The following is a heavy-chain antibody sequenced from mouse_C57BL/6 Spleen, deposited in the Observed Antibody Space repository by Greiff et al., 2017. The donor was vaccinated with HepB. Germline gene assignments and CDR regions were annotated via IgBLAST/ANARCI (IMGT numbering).Heavy chain of an antibody. D-gene: IGHD1-1*01. CDR2: IYPRSGNT. V-gene: IGHV1-81*01. CDR1: GYTFTSYG. CDR3: ARSRVLRDWYFDV. Sequence: VQLVESGAELARPGASVKLSCKASGYTFTSYGISWVKQRTGQGLEWIGEIYPRSGNTYYNEKFKGKATLTADKSSSTAYMELRSLTSEDSAVYFCARSRVLRDWYFDVWGTGTTVTVSS. J-gene: IGHJ1*03.